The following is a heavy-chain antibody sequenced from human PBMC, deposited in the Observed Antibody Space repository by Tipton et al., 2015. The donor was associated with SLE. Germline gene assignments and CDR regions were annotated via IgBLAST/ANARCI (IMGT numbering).Heavy chain of an antibody. CDR1: GGSISSGGYY. D-gene: IGHD3-10*01. CDR3: ARQVVTMVRGARGAFDI. CDR2: IYYSGST. V-gene: IGHV4-31*03. J-gene: IGHJ3*02. Sequence: TLSLTCTVSGGSISSGGYYWSWIRQHPGKGLEWIGYIYYSGSTYYNPSLKSRVTISVDTSKNQFSLKLSSVTAADTAVYYCARQVVTMVRGARGAFDIWGQGTMVTVSS.